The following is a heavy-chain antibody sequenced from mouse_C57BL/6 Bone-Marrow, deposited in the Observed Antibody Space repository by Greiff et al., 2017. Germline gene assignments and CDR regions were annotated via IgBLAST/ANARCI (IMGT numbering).Heavy chain of an antibody. J-gene: IGHJ2*01. Sequence: QVQLQQSGPELVKPGASVKISCKASGFAFSSSWMNWVMQRPGKGLEWIGRIYPGDGDTYYNGKFKGKATLTADKSSSTAYMQLGSLTSEDSAVYFCAALLITTVVVDFDYWGQSTTLTVSS. CDR2: IYPGDGDT. CDR3: AALLITTVVVDFDY. V-gene: IGHV1-82*01. D-gene: IGHD1-1*01. CDR1: GFAFSSSW.